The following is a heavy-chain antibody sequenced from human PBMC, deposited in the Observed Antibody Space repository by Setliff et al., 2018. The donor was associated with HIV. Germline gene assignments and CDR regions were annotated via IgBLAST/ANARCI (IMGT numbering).Heavy chain of an antibody. Sequence: SETLSLTCAVSGYSISTGYYWGWIRQPPGKGLEWIGNIYHDGTTCYYPYLKSRVTISLDTTNNQYSLNLNSVTAADTAVYYCARGGPTVAFGLDVWGQGTTVTVSS. V-gene: IGHV4-38-2*01. CDR2: IYHDGTT. CDR1: GYSISTGYY. J-gene: IGHJ6*02. D-gene: IGHD4-17*01. CDR3: ARGGPTVAFGLDV.